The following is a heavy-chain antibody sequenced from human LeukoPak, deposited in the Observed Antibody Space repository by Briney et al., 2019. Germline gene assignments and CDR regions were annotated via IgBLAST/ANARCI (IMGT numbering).Heavy chain of an antibody. V-gene: IGHV3-74*01. CDR2: INSDGSST. J-gene: IGHJ6*03. D-gene: IGHD5-18*01. CDR3: ARDDSYGNPTGYYYYMDV. CDR1: GFTFSSYW. Sequence: GGSLRLSCAASGFTFSSYWMHWVRQAPGKGLVWVSRINSDGSSTSYADSVKGRFTISRDNAKNTLYLQMNSLRAEDTAVYYCARDDSYGNPTGYYYYMDVWGKGTTVTISS.